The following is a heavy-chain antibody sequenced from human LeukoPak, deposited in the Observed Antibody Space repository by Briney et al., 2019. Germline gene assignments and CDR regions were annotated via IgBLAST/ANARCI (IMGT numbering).Heavy chain of an antibody. V-gene: IGHV3-49*03. CDR3: TIPIPGDYVSRPGGMDV. J-gene: IGHJ6*02. CDR1: GYTFVEYA. CDR2: IRSKAYGGTT. D-gene: IGHD4-17*01. Sequence: PGRSLRLSCTAWGYTFVEYAMRWFRQAPGKGLEWVGFIRSKAYGGTTEYAASVKGRFTISRDDSKSIAYLQMNSLKTEDTAVYYFTIPIPGDYVSRPGGMDVWGQGTTVTVSS.